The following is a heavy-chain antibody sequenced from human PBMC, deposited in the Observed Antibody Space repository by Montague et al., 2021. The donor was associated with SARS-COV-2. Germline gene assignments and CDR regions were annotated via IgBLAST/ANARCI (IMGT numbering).Heavy chain of an antibody. V-gene: IGHV4-59*01. CDR3: ARDRGGYFDSGCYNWLDS. Sequence: SETLSLTCTVSGGSISPYYWTWIRQPPGKGLEWIGYIYYTGNTNYKPSLKSRVTISVDTSKNQFSLNLKSVTAADTAVYYCARDRGGYFDSGCYNWLDSWGQGTLVTVSS. D-gene: IGHD3-9*01. CDR2: IYYTGNT. J-gene: IGHJ5*01. CDR1: GGSISPYY.